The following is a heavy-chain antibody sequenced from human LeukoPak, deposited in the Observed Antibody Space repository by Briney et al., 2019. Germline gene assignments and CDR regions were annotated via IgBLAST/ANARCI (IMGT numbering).Heavy chain of an antibody. CDR1: GFTFSSYV. D-gene: IGHD6-19*01. CDR2: IRYDGSNK. CDR3: ARAHGIAVAGTFDY. V-gene: IGHV3-30*02. J-gene: IGHJ4*02. Sequence: GGSLRLSCAASGFTFSSYVMHWVRQAPGKGLEWVAFIRYDGSNKYYADSAKGRFTISRDNSKNSLYLQMNSLRAEDTAVYYCARAHGIAVAGTFDYWGQGTLVTVSS.